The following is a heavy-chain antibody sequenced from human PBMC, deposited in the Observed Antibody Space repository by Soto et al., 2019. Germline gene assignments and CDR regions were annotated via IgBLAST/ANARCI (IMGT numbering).Heavy chain of an antibody. CDR1: GFTFDDYA. Sequence: EVQLVESGGGLVQPGRSLRLSCAASGFTFDDYAMHWVRQLPGKGLEWVSGISWNSGSAAYMDSVKGRFLIFRDNAKKSLFLQMRSLRPEDTALYYCVKGLNYNFDNIGFHGWGQGTLVTVSS. V-gene: IGHV3-9*01. J-gene: IGHJ4*02. D-gene: IGHD3-22*01. CDR3: VKGLNYNFDNIGFHG. CDR2: ISWNSGSA.